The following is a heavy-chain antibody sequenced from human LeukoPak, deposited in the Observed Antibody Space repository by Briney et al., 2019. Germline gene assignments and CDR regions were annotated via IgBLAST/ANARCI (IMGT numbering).Heavy chain of an antibody. Sequence: GGSLRLSCAASGFTFSSYWMHWVRQAPGKGLVWVSRINTDGSSTSYADSVKGRFTISRDNSKNTLYLPMNSLRAEDTAVYYCAKEGGGQLLYLHYFDYWGQGTLVTVSS. CDR3: AKEGGGQLLYLHYFDY. CDR2: INTDGSST. D-gene: IGHD2-2*02. V-gene: IGHV3-74*01. CDR1: GFTFSSYW. J-gene: IGHJ4*02.